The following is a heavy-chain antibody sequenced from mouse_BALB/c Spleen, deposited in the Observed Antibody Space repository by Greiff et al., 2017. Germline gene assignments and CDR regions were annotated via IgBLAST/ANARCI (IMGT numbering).Heavy chain of an antibody. D-gene: IGHD2-4*01. Sequence: EVQLQQSGPELVKPGASVKISCKASGYTFTDYNMHWVKQSHGKSLEWIGYIYPYNGGTGYNQKFKSKATLTVDNSSSTAYMELRSLTSEDSAVYYCAGIYYDYDGAYWGQGTLVTVSA. J-gene: IGHJ3*01. CDR3: AGIYYDYDGAY. V-gene: IGHV1S29*02. CDR1: GYTFTDYN. CDR2: IYPYNGGT.